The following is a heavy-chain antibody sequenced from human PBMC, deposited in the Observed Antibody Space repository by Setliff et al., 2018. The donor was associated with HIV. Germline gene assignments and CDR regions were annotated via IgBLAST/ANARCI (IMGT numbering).Heavy chain of an antibody. CDR1: GASIISYY. CDR2: FYYDGSA. CDR3: ARDPGSSFYNYKFLDT. J-gene: IGHJ6*04. V-gene: IGHV4-59*01. D-gene: IGHD3-16*01. Sequence: SEALSLTCTISGASIISYYWNWVRQPPGRGLEWIGYFYYDGSAKYNPSLKSRVAISAGTSKYQFSLTLRSVTAADTAVYYCARDPGSSFYNYKFLDTWGKGTTVTVSS.